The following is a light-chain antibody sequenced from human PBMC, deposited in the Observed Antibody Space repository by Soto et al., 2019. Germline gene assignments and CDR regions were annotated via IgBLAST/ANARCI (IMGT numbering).Light chain of an antibody. CDR2: GAS. V-gene: IGKV3-20*01. J-gene: IGKJ2*01. CDR3: QHYGRTPPMYT. Sequence: EIVLTQSPGTLSVSPGERATLSCRASQSVSSNCLVWYQKKPGQAPRLLIYGASIRATGIPDRFSGSGSGTDFTLTISRLEPEDFGVFYCQHYGRTPPMYTFGQGPKLEIK. CDR1: QSVSSNC.